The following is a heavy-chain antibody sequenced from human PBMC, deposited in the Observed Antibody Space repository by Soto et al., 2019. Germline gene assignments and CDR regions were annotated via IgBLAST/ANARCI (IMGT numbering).Heavy chain of an antibody. J-gene: IGHJ5*02. Sequence: SSLKVSCKASGGTFSSYAISWVRQAPGQGLEWMGGIIPIFGTANYAQKFQGRVTITADESTSTAYMELSSLRSEDTAVYYCAGKQLVYHAFWFDPWGQGTLVTAYS. V-gene: IGHV1-69*13. CDR2: IIPIFGTA. D-gene: IGHD6-6*01. CDR1: GGTFSSYA. CDR3: AGKQLVYHAFWFDP.